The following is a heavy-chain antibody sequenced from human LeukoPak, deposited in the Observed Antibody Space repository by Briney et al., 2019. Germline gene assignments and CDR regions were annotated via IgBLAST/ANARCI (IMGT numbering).Heavy chain of an antibody. CDR2: IKEDGSEK. CDR3: ARGRGYPIWFFDY. J-gene: IGHJ4*02. CDR1: GFTFSTFW. D-gene: IGHD3-3*01. V-gene: IGHV3-7*01. Sequence: GGSLRLSXAASGFTFSTFWMSWVRQAPGKGLEWVANIKEDGSEKYYVDSVKGRFTISRDNAKNSLYLEMNSLRAEDTAVYYCARGRGYPIWFFDYWGQGTLVTVSS.